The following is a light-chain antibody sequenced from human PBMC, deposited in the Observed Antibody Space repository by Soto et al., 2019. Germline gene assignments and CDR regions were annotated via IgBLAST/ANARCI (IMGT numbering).Light chain of an antibody. Sequence: QSVLTQPPSASGTPGQRVTISCSGSSSNIGSNYVYWYQQIPGTAPKLLIYSNNQRPSGVPDRFSGSKSGTSASLAISGLRSDDEADYYCATWDDSLSGPVFGGGTKLTVL. CDR3: ATWDDSLSGPV. CDR2: SNN. CDR1: SSNIGSNY. V-gene: IGLV1-47*02. J-gene: IGLJ3*02.